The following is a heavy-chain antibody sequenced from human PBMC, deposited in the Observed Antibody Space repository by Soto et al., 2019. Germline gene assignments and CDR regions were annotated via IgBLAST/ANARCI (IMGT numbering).Heavy chain of an antibody. J-gene: IGHJ4*02. CDR3: ARDPEHIGFFDY. Sequence: SLRLSCAASGFTFSSYGMHWVRQAPGKGLEWVAVIWYDGSNKYYADSVKGRFTISRDNSKNTLYLQMNSLRAEDTAVYYCARDPEHIGFFDYWGQGTLVTVSS. CDR1: GFTFSSYG. D-gene: IGHD1-26*01. V-gene: IGHV3-33*01. CDR2: IWYDGSNK.